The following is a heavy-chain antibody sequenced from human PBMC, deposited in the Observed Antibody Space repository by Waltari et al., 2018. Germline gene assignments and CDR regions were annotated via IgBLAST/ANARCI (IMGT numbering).Heavy chain of an antibody. Sequence: EVQLVESGGGLVQPGGSLRLSCAASGFTFSSYWMHWVRQAPGKGLVWVSRINGDGGSTSYADSVKGRFTISRDNANNTLYLQINSLRAEDTAVYYCTRTRYCSTTSCQVDWFDPWGQGTLVTVSS. CDR1: GFTFSSYW. CDR3: TRTRYCSTTSCQVDWFDP. D-gene: IGHD2-2*01. CDR2: INGDGGST. J-gene: IGHJ5*02. V-gene: IGHV3-74*01.